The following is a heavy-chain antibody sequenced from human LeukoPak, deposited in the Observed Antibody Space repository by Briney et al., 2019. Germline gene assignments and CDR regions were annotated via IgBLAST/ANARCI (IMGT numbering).Heavy chain of an antibody. CDR2: FFYSGST. CDR1: GGSISSSNKY. J-gene: IGHJ4*02. V-gene: IGHV4-39*01. D-gene: IGHD5/OR15-5a*01. Sequence: SETLSLTRTVSGGSISSSNKYWGWIRQSPGKGLEWIGNFFYSGSTYYNPSLKSRVTISVDTSKNQFSLNLRSVTAADTAVYYCARHLGMSTMDYWGQGTLVTVSS. CDR3: ARHLGMSTMDY.